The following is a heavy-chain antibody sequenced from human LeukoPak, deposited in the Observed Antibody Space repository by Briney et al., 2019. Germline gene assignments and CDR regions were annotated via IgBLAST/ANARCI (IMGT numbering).Heavy chain of an antibody. CDR2: LSYDGSNE. V-gene: IGHV3-30*03. CDR3: ATLGGPDYGDYR. D-gene: IGHD4-17*01. Sequence: GGSLRLSCAVSGFTFRNYVMHWVRQAPGKGLEWVAALSYDGSNEYYADSVKGRFTISRDNSKNTLYLQMNSLRAEDTAVYYCATLGGPDYGDYRWGQGTLVTVSS. CDR1: GFTFRNYV. J-gene: IGHJ1*01.